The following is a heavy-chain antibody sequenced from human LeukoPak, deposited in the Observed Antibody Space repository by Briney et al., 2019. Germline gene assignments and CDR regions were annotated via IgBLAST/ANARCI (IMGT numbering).Heavy chain of an antibody. CDR3: ARAYCVGDCSVLHIYFDN. CDR1: GVSISSSSYY. Sequence: SETLSLTCNVSGVSISSSSYYWGWIRQPPGKGLEWIGSIYSSGSTYYNSSLKSRVTISLDTSKNQFSLKLSSVTAADTAVYYCARAYCVGDCSVLHIYFDNWGQGTLVTVSS. CDR2: IYSSGST. D-gene: IGHD2-21*02. V-gene: IGHV4-39*07. J-gene: IGHJ4*02.